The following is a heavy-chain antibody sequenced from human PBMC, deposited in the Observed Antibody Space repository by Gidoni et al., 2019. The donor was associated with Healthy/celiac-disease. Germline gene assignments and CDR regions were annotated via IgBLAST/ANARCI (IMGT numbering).Heavy chain of an antibody. CDR1: GFTFSSYS. CDR3: ARVRYYDILTGYPTLDAFDI. Sequence: EVQLVESGGGLVQPGGSLRLSCAASGFTFSSYSMNWVRQAPGKGLEWVSYISSSSSTIYYADSVKGRFTISRDNAKNLLYLQMNSLRAEDTAVYYCARVRYYDILTGYPTLDAFDIWGQGTMVTVSS. J-gene: IGHJ3*02. CDR2: ISSSSSTI. D-gene: IGHD3-9*01. V-gene: IGHV3-48*01.